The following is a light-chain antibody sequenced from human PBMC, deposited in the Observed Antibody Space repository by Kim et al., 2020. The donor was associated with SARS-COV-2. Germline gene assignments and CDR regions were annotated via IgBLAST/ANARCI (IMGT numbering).Light chain of an antibody. CDR1: ELGDKY. CDR3: QTWDSSTGV. V-gene: IGLV3-1*01. J-gene: IGLJ3*02. CDR2: QND. Sequence: SYELTQPPSVSVPSGQTATINCSGDELGDKYVYWYQKKPGQSPVLVMYQNDKRPSGIPERFSGSNSGNTATLTISETPALDEADYYCQTWDSSTGVFGGG.